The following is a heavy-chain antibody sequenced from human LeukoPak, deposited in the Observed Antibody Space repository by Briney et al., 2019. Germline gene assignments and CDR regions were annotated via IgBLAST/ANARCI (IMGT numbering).Heavy chain of an antibody. CDR2: IYYTGSS. CDR3: ARAGLELKIDY. CDR1: AGSIRSYH. D-gene: IGHD1-7*01. J-gene: IGHJ4*02. Sequence: PSETLSLTCTVSAGSIRSYHWNWIRQSPGRGLEWIGYIYYTGSSNYSPSLKSRVTMSVDTSKSQFSLKLSSVTAADTAVYHCARAGLELKIDYWGQGTLVTVSS. V-gene: IGHV4-59*12.